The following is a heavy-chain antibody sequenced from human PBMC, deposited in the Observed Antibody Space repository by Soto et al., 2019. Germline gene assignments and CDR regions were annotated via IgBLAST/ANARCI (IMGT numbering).Heavy chain of an antibody. J-gene: IGHJ4*02. Sequence: SQTLSLTCAISGDSVSSNSAAWNWIRQSPSRGLEWLGRTYYRSKWYNDYAVSVKSRITINPDTSKNQFSLQLNSVTSEDTAVYFCLIDLLRYSSGWSGRNDFDYWGQGTLVTVSS. CDR3: LIDLLRYSSGWSGRNDFDY. D-gene: IGHD6-19*01. V-gene: IGHV6-1*01. CDR2: TYYRSKWYN. CDR1: GDSVSSNSAA.